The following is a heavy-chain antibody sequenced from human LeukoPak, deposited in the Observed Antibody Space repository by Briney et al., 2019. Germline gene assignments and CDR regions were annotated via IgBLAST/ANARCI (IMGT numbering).Heavy chain of an antibody. V-gene: IGHV1-2*02. Sequence: ASVKVYCKASGYTFTGYYMHWVRQAPGQGLEWMGWINPNSGGTNYAQKFQGRVTMTRDTSISTAYMELSRLRSDDTAVYYCARAGIHDYTCDYWGQGTLVTVSS. CDR1: GYTFTGYY. J-gene: IGHJ4*02. CDR2: INPNSGGT. CDR3: ARAGIHDYTCDY. D-gene: IGHD4-4*01.